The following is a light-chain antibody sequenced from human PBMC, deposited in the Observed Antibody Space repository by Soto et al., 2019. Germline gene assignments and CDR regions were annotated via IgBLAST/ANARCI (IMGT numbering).Light chain of an antibody. CDR2: GVS. CDR3: QQYDDSPPWT. Sequence: EIVLTQSPGTLSLSPGERATLSCRASQSYLAWYQQKPRQAPRLLIYGVSSRATGILDRFSGSGSGTAFTLTISRLEPADFVVYYCQQYDDSPPWTFGQGTKVEIK. J-gene: IGKJ1*01. V-gene: IGKV3-20*01. CDR1: QSY.